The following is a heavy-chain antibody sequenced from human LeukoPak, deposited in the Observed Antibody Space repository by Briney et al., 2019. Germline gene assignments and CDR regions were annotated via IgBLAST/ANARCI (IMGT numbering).Heavy chain of an antibody. D-gene: IGHD3-10*01. CDR1: TFTFSSYS. J-gene: IGHJ6*03. V-gene: IGHV3-21*01. Sequence: PGGSLRLSCTASTFTFSSYSMNWVRQAPGKGLEWVSSIISGSTYIYYADLVEGRFTISRDNAKNSLYLQMNSLRAEDTAVYYCARDETYYYGSGSYRESMDVWGKGTTVTISS. CDR3: ARDETYYYGSGSYRESMDV. CDR2: IISGSTYI.